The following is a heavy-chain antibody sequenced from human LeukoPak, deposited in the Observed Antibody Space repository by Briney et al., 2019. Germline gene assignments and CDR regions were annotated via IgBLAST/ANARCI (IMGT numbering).Heavy chain of an antibody. CDR3: ARDAGYCSSTSCYLVYFMDV. CDR1: GFTFSSYS. J-gene: IGHJ6*03. CDR2: ISSSSSYI. V-gene: IGHV3-21*01. Sequence: MPGGSLRLSCAASGFTFSSYSMNWVRQAPGKGLEWVSSISSSSSYIYYADSVKGRFTISRDNAKNSLYLQMNSLRAEDTAVYYCARDAGYCSSTSCYLVYFMDVWGKGTTVTVSS. D-gene: IGHD2-2*03.